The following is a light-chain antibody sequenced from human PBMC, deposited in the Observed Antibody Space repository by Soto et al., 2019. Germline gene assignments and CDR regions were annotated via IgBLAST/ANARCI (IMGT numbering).Light chain of an antibody. CDR2: DAT. CDR3: QHSFGTPPYT. CDR1: RSVGSR. J-gene: IGKJ2*01. V-gene: IGKV1-39*01. Sequence: DIQVTQSPSSLTASIGERVTITCRASRSVGSRLNWYQQKPGKAPALLIYDATDLQTGVPSRFRGRGSGTDFTLTITSLQPADVATYYCQHSFGTPPYTFGQGTRL.